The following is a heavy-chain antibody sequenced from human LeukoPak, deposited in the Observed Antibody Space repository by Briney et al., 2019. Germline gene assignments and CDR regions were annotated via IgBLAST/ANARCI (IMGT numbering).Heavy chain of an antibody. Sequence: GGPLRLSCAASEFTFTSYELNWVRQAPGKGLEWVSYISSSGNTISYADSVKGRFTISRDNAKNSLYLQVISLRAEDAAVYYCARGPSIAARYDAFDIWGQGTMVTVSS. D-gene: IGHD6-6*01. CDR2: ISSSGNTI. CDR3: ARGPSIAARYDAFDI. CDR1: EFTFTSYE. J-gene: IGHJ3*02. V-gene: IGHV3-48*03.